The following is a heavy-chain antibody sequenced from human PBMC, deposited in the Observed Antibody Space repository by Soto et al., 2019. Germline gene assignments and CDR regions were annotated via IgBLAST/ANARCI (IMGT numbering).Heavy chain of an antibody. Sequence: SETLSLTCSVSGAFISSGGYYWSWIRQPPGRGLEWIGYIYYSGTTYYNPSLKSRLTISVDTSQNQVSLNMRSVTAADTAVYYCARTLKPESIFDHWGPGTLVTVSS. J-gene: IGHJ4*02. CDR3: ARTLKPESIFDH. CDR2: IYYSGTT. D-gene: IGHD3-10*01. CDR1: GAFISSGGYY. V-gene: IGHV4-31*03.